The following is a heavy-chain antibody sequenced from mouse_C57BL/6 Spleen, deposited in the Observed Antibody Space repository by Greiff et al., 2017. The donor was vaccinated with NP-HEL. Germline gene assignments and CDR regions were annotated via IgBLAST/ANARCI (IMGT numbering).Heavy chain of an antibody. CDR2: IDPSDSYT. V-gene: IGHV1-50*01. CDR3: AVYYGSSPDY. Sequence: QLQQPGAELVKPGASVKLSCKASGYTFTSYWMQWVKQRPGQGLEWIGEIDPSDSYTNYNQKFKGKATLTVDTSSSTAYMQLRSLTSEDSAVDYCAVYYGSSPDYWGQGTTLTVSS. J-gene: IGHJ2*01. D-gene: IGHD1-1*01. CDR1: GYTFTSYW.